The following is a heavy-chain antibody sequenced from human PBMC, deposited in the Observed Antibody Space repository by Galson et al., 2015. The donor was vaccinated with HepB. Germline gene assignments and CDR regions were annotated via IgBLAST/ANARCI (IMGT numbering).Heavy chain of an antibody. J-gene: IGHJ4*02. CDR1: GYTFTSYY. D-gene: IGHD3-22*01. Sequence: SVKVSCKASGYTFTSYYMHWVRQAPGQGLEWMGIINPSGGSTSYAQRFRGRVTMTRDTSTSTVYMGLSSLRSEDTAVYYCARVFRFDYYDSSGYRAPFDYWGQGTLVTVSS. V-gene: IGHV1-46*01. CDR3: ARVFRFDYYDSSGYRAPFDY. CDR2: INPSGGST.